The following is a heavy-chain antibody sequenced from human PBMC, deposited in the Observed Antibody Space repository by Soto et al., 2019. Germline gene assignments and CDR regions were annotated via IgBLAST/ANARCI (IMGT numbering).Heavy chain of an antibody. J-gene: IGHJ6*02. Sequence: GGSLRLSCAASGFTFSSYAMSWVRQAPGKGLEWVSAISGSGGSTYYADSVKGRFTISRDNSKNTLYLQMNSLRAEDTAVYYCATHTTWGGSWYYCGMDGCGQGSRFT. D-gene: IGHD6-13*01. CDR2: ISGSGGST. CDR3: ATHTTWGGSWYYCGMDG. CDR1: GFTFSSYA. V-gene: IGHV3-23*01.